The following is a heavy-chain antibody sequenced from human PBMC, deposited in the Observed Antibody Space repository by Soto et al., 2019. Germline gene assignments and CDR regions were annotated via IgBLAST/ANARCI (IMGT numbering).Heavy chain of an antibody. CDR2: INPNTGAT. Sequence: GASVKFSCKASGYTFNDYFIHWMRQAPGQGLEWMGWINPNTGATKYAYEFRGRVTLTRDSSISTTYMDLRSLRSEDTAVYYCARTPVLRFLEVWFDPWGQGTLVTVSS. CDR1: GYTFNDYF. CDR3: ARTPVLRFLEVWFDP. J-gene: IGHJ5*02. D-gene: IGHD3-3*01. V-gene: IGHV1-2*07.